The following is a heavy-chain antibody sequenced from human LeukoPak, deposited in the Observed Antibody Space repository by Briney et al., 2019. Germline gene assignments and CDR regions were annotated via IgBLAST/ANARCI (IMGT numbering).Heavy chain of an antibody. CDR1: GFTVSSNY. V-gene: IGHV3-53*01. CDR3: ARATYSSGWDYYFDY. D-gene: IGHD6-19*01. CDR2: IYSGGST. Sequence: PGGSLRLSCAASGFTVSSNYTSWVRQAPGKGLEWVSVIYSGGSTYYADSVKGRFTISRDNSKNTLYLQMNSLRAEDTAVYYCARATYSSGWDYYFDYWGQGTLVTVSS. J-gene: IGHJ4*02.